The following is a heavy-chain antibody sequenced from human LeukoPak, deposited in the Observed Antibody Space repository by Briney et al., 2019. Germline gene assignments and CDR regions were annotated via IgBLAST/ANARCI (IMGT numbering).Heavy chain of an antibody. V-gene: IGHV1-2*02. CDR3: ARVKAKQLVSLGWFDP. CDR1: GYTFTGYY. D-gene: IGHD6-6*01. CDR2: INPNSGGT. Sequence: ASVKVSCKASGYTFTGYYMHWVRQAPGQGLEWMGWINPNSGGTNYAQKFQGRVTMTRDTSISTAYMELSRLRSDDTAVYYCARVKAKQLVSLGWFDPWGQGTLVTVSS. J-gene: IGHJ5*02.